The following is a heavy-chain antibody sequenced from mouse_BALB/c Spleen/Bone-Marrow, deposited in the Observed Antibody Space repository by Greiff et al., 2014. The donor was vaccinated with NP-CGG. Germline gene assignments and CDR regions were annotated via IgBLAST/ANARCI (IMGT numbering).Heavy chain of an antibody. J-gene: IGHJ4*01. D-gene: IGHD2-3*01. CDR3: TRDGDGYYPYTLDN. CDR1: GYTFTDYE. CDR2: IHPRSGGT. Sequence: VKLVESGAELVRPGASVKLSCKALGYTFTDYEIHWVKQTPVHSLEWIGAIHPRSGGTAYNQKFKGKATLTADKSSSIAYMELSSLTSEDSAVYYCTRDGDGYYPYTLDNWGQGTSVTVSS. V-gene: IGHV1-15*01.